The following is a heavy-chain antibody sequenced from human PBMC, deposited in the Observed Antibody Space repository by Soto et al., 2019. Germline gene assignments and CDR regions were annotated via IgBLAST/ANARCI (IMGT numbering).Heavy chain of an antibody. V-gene: IGHV1-2*02. CDR3: ARGGSSSPRYFDWLSPSGWFDP. CDR2: INPNSGGT. CDR1: GYTFTAYY. D-gene: IGHD3-9*01. J-gene: IGHJ5*02. Sequence: GASVKVSCKASGYTFTAYYMHWVRQAPGQGLEWMGWINPNSGGTNYAQKFQGRVTMTRDTSISTAYMELSRLRSDDTAVYYCARGGSSSPRYFDWLSPSGWFDPWGQGTLVTVSS.